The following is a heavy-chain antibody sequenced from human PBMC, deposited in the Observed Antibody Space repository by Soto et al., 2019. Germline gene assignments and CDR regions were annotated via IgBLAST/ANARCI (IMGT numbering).Heavy chain of an antibody. Sequence: GGSLRLSCAASGFTVSSNYMSWVRQAPGKGLEWVSVIYSGGSTYYADSVKGRFTISRDNSKNTLYLQMNSLRAEDTAVYYYARDIGGSGSYLEGGFDYWGQGTLVTVSS. CDR1: GFTVSSNY. CDR3: ARDIGGSGSYLEGGFDY. V-gene: IGHV3-53*01. J-gene: IGHJ4*02. D-gene: IGHD3-10*01. CDR2: IYSGGST.